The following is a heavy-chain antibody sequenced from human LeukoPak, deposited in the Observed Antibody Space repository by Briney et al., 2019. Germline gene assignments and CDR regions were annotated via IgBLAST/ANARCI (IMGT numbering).Heavy chain of an antibody. J-gene: IGHJ3*02. CDR3: AKGGVVVTASQPTDAFDI. D-gene: IGHD2-21*02. Sequence: GGSLRLSCAASGFTFSSYSMNWVRQAPGKGLEWVSSITSSSSHIYDADSVKGRFTISRDNAKNSLYLQMNSLRAEDTAVYYCAKGGVVVTASQPTDAFDIWGQGTMVTVSS. CDR2: ITSSSSHI. V-gene: IGHV3-21*01. CDR1: GFTFSSYS.